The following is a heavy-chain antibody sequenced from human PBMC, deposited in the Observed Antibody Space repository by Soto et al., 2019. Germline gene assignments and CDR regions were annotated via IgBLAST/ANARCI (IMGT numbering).Heavy chain of an antibody. CDR3: ARSAAGWYFEL. D-gene: IGHD2-15*01. CDR2: ISSLGDST. V-gene: IGHV3-64*01. J-gene: IGHJ2*01. Sequence: EVQLVESGGGLVQPGGSLRLSCAASGFMFNSYAMHWVRQAPGQGLEYVSAISSLGDSTFYANSVKDRFTISRDNSKNTLYLPIGSLIDEDRAVYYCARSAAGWYFELGGRCTLVTVS. CDR1: GFMFNSYA.